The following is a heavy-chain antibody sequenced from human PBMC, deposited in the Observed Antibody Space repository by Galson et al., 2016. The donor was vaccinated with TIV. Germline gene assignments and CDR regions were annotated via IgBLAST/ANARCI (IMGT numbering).Heavy chain of an antibody. CDR3: ARERRYCGNECYLYYYYGMDV. D-gene: IGHD2-21*01. J-gene: IGHJ6*02. CDR1: EFIVSSNY. V-gene: IGHV3-66*02. CDR2: IYSGGGT. Sequence: SLRLSCAASEFIVSSNYMTWVRQAPGKGLEWVSLIYSGGGTSYAASVKGRFTMSRDTDKNTVYLQMNSLRPEDTAVYYCARERRYCGNECYLYYYYGMDVWGQGTTVTVSS.